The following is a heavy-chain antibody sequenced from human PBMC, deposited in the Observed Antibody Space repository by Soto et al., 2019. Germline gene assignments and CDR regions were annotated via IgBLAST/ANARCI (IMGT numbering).Heavy chain of an antibody. Sequence: LRLSCAASGFTFSSYAMSWVRQAPGKGLEWVSAISGSGGSTYYADSVKGRFTISRDNSKNTLYLQMNSLRAEDTAVYYCAKGPGPPYYFDYWGQGTLVTVSS. V-gene: IGHV3-23*01. CDR3: AKGPGPPYYFDY. J-gene: IGHJ4*02. CDR1: GFTFSSYA. CDR2: ISGSGGST.